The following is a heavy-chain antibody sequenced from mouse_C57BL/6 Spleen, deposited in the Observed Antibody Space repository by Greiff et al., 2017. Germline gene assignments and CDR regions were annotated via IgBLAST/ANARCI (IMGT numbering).Heavy chain of an antibody. D-gene: IGHD1-1*01. J-gene: IGHJ2*01. CDR1: GYTFTDYY. CDR3: ARNYYDYFDY. CDR2: IYPGSGNT. Sequence: QVQLQHSGAELVRPGASVKLSCKASGYTFTDYYINWVKQRPGQGLEWIARIYPGSGNTYYNEKFKGKATLTAEKSSSTAYMQLSSLTSEDSAVYFCARNYYDYFDYWGQGTTLTVSS. V-gene: IGHV1-76*01.